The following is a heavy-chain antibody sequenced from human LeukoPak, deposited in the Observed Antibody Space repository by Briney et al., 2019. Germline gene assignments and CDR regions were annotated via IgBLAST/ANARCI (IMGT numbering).Heavy chain of an antibody. Sequence: GASVKVSCKVAGYTLNEVSMHWVRQAPGKGLEWMGGFDPEDGERIYAQKFQGRVTMTEDTSTDTAYMELSSLTSGDTAMYYCATENFGLGSPFDPWGQGTLATVSS. CDR3: ATENFGLGSPFDP. CDR2: FDPEDGER. CDR1: GYTLNEVS. V-gene: IGHV1-24*01. J-gene: IGHJ5*02. D-gene: IGHD3-16*01.